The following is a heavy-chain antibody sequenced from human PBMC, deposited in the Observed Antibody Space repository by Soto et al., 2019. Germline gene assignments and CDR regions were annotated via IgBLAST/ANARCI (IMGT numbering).Heavy chain of an antibody. CDR3: APHVSCSGGSCQYDAFAI. D-gene: IGHD2-15*01. CDR2: VTADGGT. CDR1: GFTVSSHA. J-gene: IGHJ3*02. V-gene: IGHV3-23*01. Sequence: EVQVLESGGGLVQPGGSLRLSCEGSGFTVSSHAMTWIRQAPGKGPEWVSTVTADGGTYYADSVKGRLAMSRDTSENPLYLHMTSLGAEDTAAYYCAPHVSCSGGSCQYDAFAIRGQGTMVTVSS.